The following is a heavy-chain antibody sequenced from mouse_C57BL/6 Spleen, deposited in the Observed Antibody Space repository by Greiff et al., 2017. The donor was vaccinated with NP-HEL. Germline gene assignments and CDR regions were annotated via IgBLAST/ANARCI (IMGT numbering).Heavy chain of an antibody. V-gene: IGHV1-19*01. CDR3: ARDGSNLYYFDY. CDR1: GYTFTDYY. Sequence: EVQLQQSGPALVKPGASVKMSCKASGYTFTDYYMNWVKQSHGKRLEWIGIINPNNGGTSYKQKFKGKATLTVDKSSKTADMELNSLTSEDSAVYYCARDGSNLYYFDYWGQGTTLTVSS. CDR2: INPNNGGT. J-gene: IGHJ2*01. D-gene: IGHD1-1*01.